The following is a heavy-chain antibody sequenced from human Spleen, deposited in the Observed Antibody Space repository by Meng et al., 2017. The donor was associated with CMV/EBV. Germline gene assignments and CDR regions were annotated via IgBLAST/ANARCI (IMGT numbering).Heavy chain of an antibody. Sequence: AGGSIRSSSYYWGWIRQPPGKGLEWIGSIYYSGSTYYNPSLKSRVTISVDTSKNQFSLKLSSVTAADTAVYYCARSGGIAVASNFDYWGQGTLVTVSS. CDR2: IYYSGST. V-gene: IGHV4-39*01. J-gene: IGHJ4*02. CDR1: GGSIRSSSYY. D-gene: IGHD6-19*01. CDR3: ARSGGIAVASNFDY.